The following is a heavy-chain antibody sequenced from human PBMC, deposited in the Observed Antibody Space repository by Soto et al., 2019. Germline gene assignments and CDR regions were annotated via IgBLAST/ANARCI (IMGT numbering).Heavy chain of an antibody. CDR3: AKERGLELRDPRGAFDI. J-gene: IGHJ3*02. CDR2: ISGSGGST. CDR1: GFTFSSYA. V-gene: IGHV3-23*01. Sequence: EVQLLESGGGLVQPGGSLRLSCAASGFTFSSYAMSWVRQAPGKGLEWVSAISGSGGSTYYADSVKGRFTISRDNSKNTLYLQMNSQRAEDTAVYYCAKERGLELRDPRGAFDIWGQGTMVTVSS. D-gene: IGHD1-7*01.